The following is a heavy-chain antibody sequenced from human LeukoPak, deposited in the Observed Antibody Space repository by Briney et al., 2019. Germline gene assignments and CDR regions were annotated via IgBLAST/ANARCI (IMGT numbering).Heavy chain of an antibody. CDR1: GYTFTGYY. CDR2: INPNSGGT. J-gene: IGHJ6*02. D-gene: IGHD3-16*02. V-gene: IGHV1-2*02. CDR3: ARGGLRLGELSSYYYGMDV. Sequence: ASVKVSCKASGYTFTGYYMHWVRQAPGQGLEWMGWINPNSGGTSYAQKFQGRVTMTRDTSISTAYMELSRLRSDDTAVYYCARGGLRLGELSSYYYGMDVWGQGTTVTVSS.